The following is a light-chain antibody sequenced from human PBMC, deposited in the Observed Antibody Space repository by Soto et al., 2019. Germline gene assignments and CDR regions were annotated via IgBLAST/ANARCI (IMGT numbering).Light chain of an antibody. CDR2: GAS. CDR3: QQYGSSPYT. Sequence: EIVLTQSPDTLSLSPGERATLSCRASQSVRSNFLAWYQQRPGQSPRLLIYGASSRATGIPERISGSGSETDFTLTIYRLEPEDFAVYYCQQYGSSPYTCGQGTMLEIK. CDR1: QSVRSNF. V-gene: IGKV3-20*01. J-gene: IGKJ2*01.